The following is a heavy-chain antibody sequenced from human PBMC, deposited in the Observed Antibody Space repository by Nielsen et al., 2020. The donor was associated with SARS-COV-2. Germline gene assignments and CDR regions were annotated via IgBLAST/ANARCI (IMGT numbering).Heavy chain of an antibody. J-gene: IGHJ5*02. Sequence: SLKVSCKFSGYTLTELSMHWVRQAPGKGLEWMGGFDLEDGETIYAQKFQGRVTMTEDTSTDTAYMELSSLRSEDTAVYYCATSTPLVRSAWFDPWGQGTLVTVSS. CDR2: FDLEDGET. V-gene: IGHV1-24*01. CDR3: ATSTPLVRSAWFDP. D-gene: IGHD3-3*01. CDR1: GYTLTELS.